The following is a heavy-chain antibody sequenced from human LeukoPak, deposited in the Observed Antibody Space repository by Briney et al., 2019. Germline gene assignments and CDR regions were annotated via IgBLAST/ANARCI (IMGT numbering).Heavy chain of an antibody. J-gene: IGHJ5*02. Sequence: ASVKVSCKASGYTFTSYGISWVRQAPGQGLEWMGWISAYNGNTNYAQKLQGGVTMTTDTSTSTAYMELRSLRSDDTAVYYCARNSGSSPLNWFDPWGQGTLVTVSS. CDR3: ARNSGSSPLNWFDP. V-gene: IGHV1-18*01. CDR2: ISAYNGNT. CDR1: GYTFTSYG. D-gene: IGHD1-26*01.